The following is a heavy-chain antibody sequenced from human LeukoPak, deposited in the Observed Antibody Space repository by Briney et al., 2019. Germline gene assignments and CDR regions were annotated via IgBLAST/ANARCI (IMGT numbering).Heavy chain of an antibody. V-gene: IGHV3-74*01. Sequence: GGSLRLSCAASGFTFTNYWMHWVRQDPGKGLVWVSRINSDGSSTSYADSVKGRFTISRDNAKNTLYLQMNSLRAEDTAVYSCARGIDRGFGSGFDPWGQGTLVTVSS. CDR3: ARGIDRGFGSGFDP. D-gene: IGHD3-10*01. J-gene: IGHJ5*02. CDR2: INSDGSST. CDR1: GFTFTNYW.